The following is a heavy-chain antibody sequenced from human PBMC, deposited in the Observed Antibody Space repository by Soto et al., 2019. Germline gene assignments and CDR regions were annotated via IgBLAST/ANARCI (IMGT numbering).Heavy chain of an antibody. D-gene: IGHD2-21*02. Sequence: TSETLSLTCTVSGGSVSSGSYYWSWIRQPPGKGLEWIGYIYYSGSTNYNPSLKSRVTISVDTSKNQFSLKLSSVTAADTAVYYCARERLKTGGDIDYWGQGTLVTVSS. CDR2: IYYSGST. J-gene: IGHJ4*02. CDR3: ARERLKTGGDIDY. V-gene: IGHV4-61*01. CDR1: GGSVSSGSYY.